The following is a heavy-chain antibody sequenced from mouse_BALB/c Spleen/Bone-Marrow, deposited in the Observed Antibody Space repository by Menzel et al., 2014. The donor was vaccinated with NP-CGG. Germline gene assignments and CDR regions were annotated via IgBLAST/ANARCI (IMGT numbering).Heavy chain of an antibody. CDR3: ARLGYYGCFAY. CDR1: GFDFSGFW. J-gene: IGHJ3*01. D-gene: IGHD2-3*01. CDR2: INPDSSTI. Sequence: EVKLLESGGGLVQPGGSLKLSCAASGFDFSGFWMGWVRQAPGKGLEWIGEINPDSSTINYTPSLKDRFIISRDNAKNTQYLQMNKVRSEDTALYYCARLGYYGCFAYWRQRTLVTVSA. V-gene: IGHV4-1*02.